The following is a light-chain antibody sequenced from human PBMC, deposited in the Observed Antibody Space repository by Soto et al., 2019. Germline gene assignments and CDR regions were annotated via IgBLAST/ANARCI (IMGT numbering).Light chain of an antibody. CDR2: AAS. CDR1: QGITNW. CDR3: QQANRFPLT. Sequence: DIQLTQSPSSVPASVGDRVTITCRASQGITNWLAWYQQKPARAPKLLIYAASGMPSGVPSGFGGSGSGTDFALTISSLQPEDFATCYGQQANRFPLTFGGGTKVDIK. V-gene: IGKV1-12*01. J-gene: IGKJ4*01.